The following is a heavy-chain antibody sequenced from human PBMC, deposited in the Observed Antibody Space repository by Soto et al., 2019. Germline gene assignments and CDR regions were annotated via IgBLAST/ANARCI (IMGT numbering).Heavy chain of an antibody. CDR1: GCTVSSNY. CDR2: IYSGGST. V-gene: IGHV3-53*01. CDR3: AKGRSYYYYYGVDV. Sequence: PGGSWRLSCAASGCTVSSNYMSWVRQAPGKGLEWVSVIYSGGSTYYADSVKGRFTISRDNSKNTLYLQMSSLRAEDTALYYCAKGRSYYYYYGVDVWGQGTTVTVS. D-gene: IGHD1-26*01. J-gene: IGHJ6*02.